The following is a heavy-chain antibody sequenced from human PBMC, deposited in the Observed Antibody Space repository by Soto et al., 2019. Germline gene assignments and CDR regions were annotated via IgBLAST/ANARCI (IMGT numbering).Heavy chain of an antibody. CDR3: ARYNTRLLAFDI. V-gene: IGHV1-2*02. CDR1: GYTFTGYY. J-gene: IGHJ3*02. CDR2: INPNSGGT. Sequence: ASVKVSCKASGYTFTGYYMHWERQAPGQGLEWMGWINPNSGGTNYAQKFQGRVTMTRDTSISTAYMELSRLRSDDTAVYYCARYNTRLLAFDIWGQGTMVAVSS. D-gene: IGHD2-2*01.